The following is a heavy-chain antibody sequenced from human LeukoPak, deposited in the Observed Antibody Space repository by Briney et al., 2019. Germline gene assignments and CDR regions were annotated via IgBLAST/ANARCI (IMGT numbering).Heavy chain of an antibody. Sequence: SETLSLICTVSRYDINSVYYWGWIRQPPGKELEWIGSIYHSGSTYYNESLQSRVTIMMDTSRNKFPLSLNSVTAADTAVYYCAWAGGYYGSGSFLDCWGQGLLVADSS. J-gene: IGHJ4*02. CDR1: RYDINSVYY. D-gene: IGHD3-10*01. CDR3: AWAGGYYGSGSFLDC. V-gene: IGHV4-38-2*02. CDR2: IYHSGST.